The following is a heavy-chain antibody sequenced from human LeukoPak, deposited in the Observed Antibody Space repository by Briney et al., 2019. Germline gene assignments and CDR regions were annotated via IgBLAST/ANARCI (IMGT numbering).Heavy chain of an antibody. V-gene: IGHV3-53*01. CDR1: GFTVSTNY. CDR3: ARAGRWELHFAFDI. Sequence: GGSLRLSCAASGFTVSTNYMSWVRQAPGKGLEWVSGIYSGGNTNYADSVKGRFTISRDKSNNTLYLQMNSLRAEDTAVYYCARAGRWELHFAFDIWGQGTMVTVSS. CDR2: IYSGGNT. J-gene: IGHJ3*02. D-gene: IGHD1-26*01.